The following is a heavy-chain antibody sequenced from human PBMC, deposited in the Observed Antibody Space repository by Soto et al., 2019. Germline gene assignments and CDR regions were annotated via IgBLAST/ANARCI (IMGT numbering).Heavy chain of an antibody. V-gene: IGHV1-69*12. CDR1: GGTFSSYA. CDR2: ITPIFGTA. D-gene: IGHD2-15*01. CDR3: ARESRYCSGGSCYFLPGIDY. J-gene: IGHJ4*02. Sequence: QVQLVQSGAEVKKPGSSVKVSCKASGGTFSSYAISWVRQAPGQGLAWMGGITPIFGTANYAQKFQGRVTITADESTSTAYMELSSLRSEDTAVYYCARESRYCSGGSCYFLPGIDYWGQGTLVTVSS.